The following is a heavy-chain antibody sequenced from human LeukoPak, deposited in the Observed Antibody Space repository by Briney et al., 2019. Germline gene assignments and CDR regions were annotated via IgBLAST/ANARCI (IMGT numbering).Heavy chain of an antibody. Sequence: GRSLRLSCVASGFTFSSYGMHWVRQAPGKGLEWVAVISYDGSNKYYADSVKGRFTISRDNSKKTLYLQMNSLRAEDTAVYYCAKGDFELLWFGESNLPSDYWGQGTLVTVSS. D-gene: IGHD3-10*01. CDR2: ISYDGSNK. V-gene: IGHV3-30*18. CDR3: AKGDFELLWFGESNLPSDY. J-gene: IGHJ4*02. CDR1: GFTFSSYG.